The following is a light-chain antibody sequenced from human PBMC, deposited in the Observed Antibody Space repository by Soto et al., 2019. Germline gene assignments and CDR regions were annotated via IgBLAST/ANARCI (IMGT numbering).Light chain of an antibody. CDR1: STDVGAYNF. J-gene: IGLJ1*01. Sequence: QSALTQPASVSGSPGQSITISCTGASTDVGAYNFVSWYQQHPGKAPKLIIYDVSSRPSGVSNRFSGSKSGNTASLTIAGLQAEDEADYYCSSYTSSLTYVFGTGTKVTVL. V-gene: IGLV2-14*03. CDR3: SSYTSSLTYV. CDR2: DVS.